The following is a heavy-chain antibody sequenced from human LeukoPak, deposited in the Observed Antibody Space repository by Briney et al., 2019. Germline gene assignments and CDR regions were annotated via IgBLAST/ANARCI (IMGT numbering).Heavy chain of an antibody. CDR1: GFTFSSYE. V-gene: IGHV3-48*03. CDR2: ISSSGSTI. J-gene: IGHJ4*02. Sequence: GGSLRLSCAASGFTFSSYEMNWVRQAPGKGLEWVSYISSSGSTIYYADSVKGRFTISRDNAKNSLYLQMNSLKTEDTAVYYCTLDYYGSGSCHDYWGQGTLVTVSS. D-gene: IGHD3-10*01. CDR3: TLDYYGSGSCHDY.